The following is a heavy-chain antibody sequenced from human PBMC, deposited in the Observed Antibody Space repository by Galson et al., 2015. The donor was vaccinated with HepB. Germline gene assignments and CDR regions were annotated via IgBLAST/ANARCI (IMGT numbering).Heavy chain of an antibody. Sequence: SVKVSCKASGYTFTSYGISWVRQAPGQGLEWMGWISAYNGNTNYAQKLQGRVTMTTDTSTATAYMELRSLRSDDTAVYYCARGVVPAAMVSSMGGANWFDPWGQGTLVTVSS. CDR2: ISAYNGNT. D-gene: IGHD2-2*01. CDR3: ARGVVPAAMVSSMGGANWFDP. J-gene: IGHJ5*02. V-gene: IGHV1-18*01. CDR1: GYTFTSYG.